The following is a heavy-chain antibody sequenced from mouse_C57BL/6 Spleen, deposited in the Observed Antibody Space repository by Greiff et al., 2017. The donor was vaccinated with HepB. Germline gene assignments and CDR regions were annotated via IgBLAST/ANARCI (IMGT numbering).Heavy chain of an antibody. D-gene: IGHD1-1*01. CDR3: TAYYDGSCY. Sequence: VQLKQSGAELVRPGASVKLSCTASGFNIKDDYMHWVKQRPEQGLEWIGWIDPENGDTEYASKFQGKATITADTSSNTAYLQLSSLTSEDTAVYYCTAYYDGSCYWGQGTTLTVSS. J-gene: IGHJ2*01. CDR1: GFNIKDDY. V-gene: IGHV14-4*01. CDR2: IDPENGDT.